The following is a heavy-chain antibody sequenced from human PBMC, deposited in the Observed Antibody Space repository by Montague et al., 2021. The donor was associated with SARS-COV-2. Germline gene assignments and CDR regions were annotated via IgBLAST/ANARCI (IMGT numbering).Heavy chain of an antibody. J-gene: IGHJ6*02. CDR1: GLTVSSNY. CDR3: ARDHSTIWGPSYGMDV. V-gene: IGHV3-66*01. CDR2: IYSGGST. Sequence: SLRLSCAASGLTVSSNYMSWVRQAPGKGLEWVSVIYSGGSTYYADSVRGRFTISRGNSKNTLYLQMNSLRAEDTAVYYCARDHSTIWGPSYGMDVWGQGTTVTVSS. D-gene: IGHD5-24*01.